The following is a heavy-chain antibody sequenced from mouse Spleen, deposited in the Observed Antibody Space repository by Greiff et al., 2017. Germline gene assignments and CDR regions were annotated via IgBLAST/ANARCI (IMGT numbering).Heavy chain of an antibody. CDR1: GYTFTSYW. V-gene: IGHV1-53*01. J-gene: IGHJ1*01. CDR3: ARGGFYDGYYPSYWYFDV. CDR2: INPSNGGT. Sequence: QVQLQQPGTELVKPGASVKLSCKASGYTFTSYWMHWVKQRPGQGLEWIGNINPSNGGTNYNEKFKSKATLTVDKSSSTAYMQLSSLTSEDSAVYYCARGGFYDGYYPSYWYFDVWGAGTTVTVSS. D-gene: IGHD2-3*01.